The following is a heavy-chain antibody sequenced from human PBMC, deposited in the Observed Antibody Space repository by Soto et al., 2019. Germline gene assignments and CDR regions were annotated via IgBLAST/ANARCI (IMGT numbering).Heavy chain of an antibody. V-gene: IGHV1-2*02. CDR3: AKDGQYGDYGYYFDY. CDR1: GYTFTTYY. J-gene: IGHJ4*02. D-gene: IGHD4-17*01. Sequence: ASVKVSCKASGYTFTTYYMHWVRQAPGQGLEWMGWVSPNSGHTHYTQTFHGRVTMTSDTSITTAYMELNSLTSDDTAVYYCAKDGQYGDYGYYFDYWGQGTLVTVSS. CDR2: VSPNSGHT.